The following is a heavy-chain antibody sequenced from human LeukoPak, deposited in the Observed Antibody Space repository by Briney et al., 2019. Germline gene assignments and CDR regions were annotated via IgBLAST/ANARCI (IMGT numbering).Heavy chain of an antibody. Sequence: SVTLSCKASVGTVSSYAISWVRQAPGQGLEWMGGIIPIFGTANYAQKIQGRVTITADESTSTACMEPSSLRSEDPAVYYRARGFGYYYDSSGYGNWGQGTLVTVSS. CDR2: IIPIFGTA. J-gene: IGHJ4*02. D-gene: IGHD3-22*01. CDR3: ARGFGYYYDSSGYGN. V-gene: IGHV1-69*13. CDR1: VGTVSSYA.